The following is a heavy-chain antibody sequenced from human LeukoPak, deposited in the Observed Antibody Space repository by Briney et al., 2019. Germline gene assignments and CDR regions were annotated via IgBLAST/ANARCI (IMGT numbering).Heavy chain of an antibody. J-gene: IGHJ4*02. V-gene: IGHV1-18*01. CDR1: GYTFTSYG. D-gene: IGHD6-19*01. CDR3: ASDHLAVAGNPPPPHGY. Sequence: ASVKVSCKASGYTFTSYGISWVRQAPGQGLEWMGWISAYNGNTNYAQKLQGRVTMTTDTSTSTAYMERRSLRSDDTAVYYCASDHLAVAGNPPPPHGYWGQGTLVTVSS. CDR2: ISAYNGNT.